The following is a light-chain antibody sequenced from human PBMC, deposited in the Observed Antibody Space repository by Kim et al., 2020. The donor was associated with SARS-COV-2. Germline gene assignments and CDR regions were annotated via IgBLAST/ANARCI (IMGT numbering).Light chain of an antibody. CDR3: CSFAGYSYV. V-gene: IGLV2-11*01. J-gene: IGLJ1*01. CDR1: SSNVGGYNY. CDR2: DVI. Sequence: GQSVTISCTGTSSNVGGYNYVSWYQQRPGKAPRLMIYDVITRPSGVPDRFSGSKSGNTASLTISGLQAEDEADYYCCSFAGYSYVFGIGTKVTVL.